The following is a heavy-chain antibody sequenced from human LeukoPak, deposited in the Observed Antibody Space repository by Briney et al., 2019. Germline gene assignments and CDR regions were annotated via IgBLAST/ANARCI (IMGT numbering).Heavy chain of an antibody. CDR1: GGTFSSYA. V-gene: IGHV1-69*06. CDR3: ARDRRRYCSGGSCYSGPDAFDI. D-gene: IGHD2-15*01. Sequence: SVKVSCKASGGTFSSYAISWVRQAPGQRLEWMGGIIPIFGTANYAQKFQGRVTITADKSTSTAYMELSSLRSEDTAVYYCARDRRRYCSGGSCYSGPDAFDIWGQGTMVTVSS. J-gene: IGHJ3*02. CDR2: IIPIFGTA.